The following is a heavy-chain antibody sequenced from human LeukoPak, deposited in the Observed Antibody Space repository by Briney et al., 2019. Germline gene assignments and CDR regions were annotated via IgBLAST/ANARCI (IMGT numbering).Heavy chain of an antibody. J-gene: IGHJ4*02. Sequence: GGSLRLSCAASGFTFSDYYMSWIRQAPGKGLEWVSYISSSGSTIYYADSVKGRFTISRDSAKNSLYLQMNSLRAEDTAVYYCARDGSAYSYYFDYWGQGTLVTVSS. CDR3: ARDGSAYSYYFDY. CDR1: GFTFSDYY. V-gene: IGHV3-11*01. CDR2: ISSSGSTI. D-gene: IGHD5-12*01.